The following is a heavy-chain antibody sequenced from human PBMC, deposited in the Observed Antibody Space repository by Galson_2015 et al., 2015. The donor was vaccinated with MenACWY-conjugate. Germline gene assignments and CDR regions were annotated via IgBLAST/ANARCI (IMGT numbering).Heavy chain of an antibody. CDR2: ISGRDGST. Sequence: SLRLSCAASGFSFATFDMSWGRLAPGKGLEWVSFISGRDGSTHYADSVKGRFTISRDNSKNTLYLQMSSLRAEDTAVYYCAKNGNFYDDSPYSFWGQGTLVTVSS. J-gene: IGHJ4*02. CDR3: AKNGNFYDDSPYSF. CDR1: GFSFATFD. V-gene: IGHV3-23*01. D-gene: IGHD3-22*01.